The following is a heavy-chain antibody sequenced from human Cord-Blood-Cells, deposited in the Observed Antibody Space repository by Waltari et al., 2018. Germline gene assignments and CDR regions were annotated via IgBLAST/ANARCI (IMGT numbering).Heavy chain of an antibody. D-gene: IGHD2-21*01. Sequence: QVQLQESGPGLVKPSETLSLTCAVSGYSISSGYYWGWIRQPPGKGLEWIGSIYHSGSTYYNPSLKSRVTISVDTSKNQFSLKLSSVTAADTAVYYCARVGYCGGDCYAFDIWGQGTMVTVSS. CDR1: GYSISSGYY. V-gene: IGHV4-38-2*01. J-gene: IGHJ3*02. CDR2: IYHSGST. CDR3: ARVGYCGGDCYAFDI.